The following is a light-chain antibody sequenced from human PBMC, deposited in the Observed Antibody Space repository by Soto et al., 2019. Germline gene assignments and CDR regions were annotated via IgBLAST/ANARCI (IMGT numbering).Light chain of an antibody. CDR2: GAS. J-gene: IGKJ1*01. CDR3: QQYGSSSWT. Sequence: EIVMTQSPATLSVAPGERATLSCRASQSISTDLAWYQQKPGQVPRLLIYGASTRATGIPARFSGSGSGTEFTLTISRLEPEDFAVYYCQQYGSSSWTFGQGTKVEIK. V-gene: IGKV3-15*01. CDR1: QSISTD.